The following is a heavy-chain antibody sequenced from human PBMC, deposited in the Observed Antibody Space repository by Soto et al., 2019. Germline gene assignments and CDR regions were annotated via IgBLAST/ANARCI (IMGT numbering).Heavy chain of an antibody. J-gene: IGHJ6*02. CDR1: GYTFSGYS. D-gene: IGHD2-21*01. CDR2: ISGYNGNT. Sequence: ASVKVSCKASGYTFSGYSITWVRQAPGQGLEWMGRISGYNGNTNYARTLRGRLTLTTDTSTSTAYMELRSLTSDDTAVYYCARAVFCGGAPACPDMDVWGQGTTVTVYS. CDR3: ARAVFCGGAPACPDMDV. V-gene: IGHV1-18*04.